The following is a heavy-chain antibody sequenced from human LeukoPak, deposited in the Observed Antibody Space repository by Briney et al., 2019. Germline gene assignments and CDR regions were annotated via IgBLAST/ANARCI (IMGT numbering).Heavy chain of an antibody. D-gene: IGHD3-22*01. CDR3: AREWAYYYDSSGYYPGAFDI. Sequence: PSETLSLTCTVSGGSISSYYWSWIRQPPGKGLEWIGYIYYSGSTNYNPSLKSRVTISVDTSKNQFSLKLSSVTAADTAVYCCAREWAYYYDSSGYYPGAFDIWGQGTMVTVSS. CDR1: GGSISSYY. V-gene: IGHV4-59*01. CDR2: IYYSGST. J-gene: IGHJ3*02.